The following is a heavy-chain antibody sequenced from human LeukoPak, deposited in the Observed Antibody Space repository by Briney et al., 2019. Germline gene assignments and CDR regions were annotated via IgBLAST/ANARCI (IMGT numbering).Heavy chain of an antibody. Sequence: PGGSLRLSCEASGFXFSSYAMNWVRQAPGKGLEWVSYISSSSSTIYYADSVKGRFTISRDNAKNSLYLQMNSLRDEDTAVYYCARYGDDGSGSPNFDYWGQGTLVTVSS. CDR2: ISSSSSTI. CDR3: ARYGDDGSGSPNFDY. D-gene: IGHD3-10*01. V-gene: IGHV3-48*02. J-gene: IGHJ4*02. CDR1: GFXFSSYA.